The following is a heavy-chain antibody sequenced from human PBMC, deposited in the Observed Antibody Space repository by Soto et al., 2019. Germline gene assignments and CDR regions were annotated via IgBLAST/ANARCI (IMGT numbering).Heavy chain of an antibody. J-gene: IGHJ6*02. CDR1: GFTFSSYA. CDR3: ARAEFWSGEYYYYYGMDV. V-gene: IGHV3-30-3*01. D-gene: IGHD3-3*01. Sequence: PGGSLRLSCAASGFTFSSYAMHWVRQAPGKGLEWVAVISYDGSNKYYADSVKGRFTISRDNSKNTLYLQMNSLRAEDTAVYYCARAEFWSGEYYYYYGMDVWGQGTTVTVSS. CDR2: ISYDGSNK.